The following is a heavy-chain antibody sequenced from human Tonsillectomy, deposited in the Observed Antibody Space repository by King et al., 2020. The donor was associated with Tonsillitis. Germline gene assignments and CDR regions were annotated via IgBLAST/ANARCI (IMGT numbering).Heavy chain of an antibody. V-gene: IGHV3-66*01. Sequence: VQLVESGGGLVQPGGSLRLSCAASGFTVSSNYMSWVRQAPGKGLEWVSVIYSSDMTYYADSVKGRFTISRDNSKNTLYLQMNSLRAEDTAMYYCARDYDNCPNRIQAPPDWGQGTLVTVSS. CDR3: ARDYDNCPNRIQAPPD. CDR1: GFTVSSNY. J-gene: IGHJ4*02. D-gene: IGHD3-9*01. CDR2: IYSSDMT.